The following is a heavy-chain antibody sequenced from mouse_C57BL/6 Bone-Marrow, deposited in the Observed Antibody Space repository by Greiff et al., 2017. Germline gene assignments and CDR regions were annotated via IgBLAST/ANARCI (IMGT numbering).Heavy chain of an antibody. Sequence: VQLQQPGAELVKPGASVKLSCKASGYTFTSYWMHWVKQRPGQGLEWIGMIHPNSGSTNYNEKFKSKATLTVDKSSSTAYMQLSSLTSEDSAVYYCARGGFYYDYDDLDYWGQGTTLTVSS. CDR3: ARGGFYYDYDDLDY. V-gene: IGHV1-64*01. D-gene: IGHD2-4*01. CDR2: IHPNSGST. CDR1: GYTFTSYW. J-gene: IGHJ2*01.